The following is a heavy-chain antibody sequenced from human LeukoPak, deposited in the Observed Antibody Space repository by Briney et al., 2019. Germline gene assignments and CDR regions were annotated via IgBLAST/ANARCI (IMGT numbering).Heavy chain of an antibody. Sequence: GGSLRLSCVGSGYIFSTYWMNWVRQAPGKGLEWVANIKQDGSEKYYVDSVKGRFTISRDNAKNSLYLQMNSLRAEDTAVYYCARDLIVVVPAAMSGVPYGMDVWGQGTTVTVSS. J-gene: IGHJ6*02. V-gene: IGHV3-7*03. CDR3: ARDLIVVVPAAMSGVPYGMDV. D-gene: IGHD2-2*01. CDR1: GYIFSTYW. CDR2: IKQDGSEK.